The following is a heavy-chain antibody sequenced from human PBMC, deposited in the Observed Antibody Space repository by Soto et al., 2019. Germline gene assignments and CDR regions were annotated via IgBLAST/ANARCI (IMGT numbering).Heavy chain of an antibody. Sequence: EVQLEESGGGLVKPGGSLRLSCAASGFTFSDAWLTWVRQAPGKGLEWVGRFKSKRDGGTIDYAAPVKGRFSISRDDSKDTVHLQMNTLKTEDTAVYYCTTAHYYDVRGYYTEYIHHWGQGALVIVSS. CDR1: GFTFSDAW. V-gene: IGHV3-15*05. CDR3: TTAHYYDVRGYYTEYIHH. CDR2: FKSKRDGGTI. D-gene: IGHD3-10*02. J-gene: IGHJ1*01.